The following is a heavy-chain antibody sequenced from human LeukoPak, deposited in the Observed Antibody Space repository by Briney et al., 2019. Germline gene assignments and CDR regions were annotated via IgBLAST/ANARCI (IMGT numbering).Heavy chain of an antibody. CDR2: ISWNSGSI. V-gene: IGHV3-9*01. CDR1: GFTFDDYA. J-gene: IGHJ4*02. CDR3: AKVPIAAAGPYYFDY. D-gene: IGHD6-13*01. Sequence: TGGSLRLSCAAFGFTFDDYAMPWVRQAPGKGLEWVSGISWNSGSIGYADSVKGRFTISRDNAKNSLYLQMNSLRAEDTALYYCAKVPIAAAGPYYFDYWGQGTLVTVSS.